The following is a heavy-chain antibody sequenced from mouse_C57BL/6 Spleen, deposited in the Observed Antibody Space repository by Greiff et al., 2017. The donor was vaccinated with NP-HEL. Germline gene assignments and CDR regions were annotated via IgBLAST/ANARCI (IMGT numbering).Heavy chain of an antibody. CDR2: IDPSDSYT. Sequence: QVQLQQPGAELVRPGTSVKLSCKASGYTFTSYWMHWVKQRPGQGLEWIGVIDPSDSYTNYNQKFKGKATLTVDTSSSTAYMELRSLTSEDSAVYYCTRIQLGWFAYWGQGTLVTVSA. V-gene: IGHV1-59*01. J-gene: IGHJ3*01. CDR1: GYTFTSYW. D-gene: IGHD4-1*02. CDR3: TRIQLGWFAY.